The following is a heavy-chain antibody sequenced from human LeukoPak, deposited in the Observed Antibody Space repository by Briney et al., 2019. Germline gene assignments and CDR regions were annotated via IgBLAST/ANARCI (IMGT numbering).Heavy chain of an antibody. CDR2: MRRDGNEI. CDR1: GFTFSTYW. V-gene: IGHV3-7*01. Sequence: PGRSLRLSCSASGFTFSTYWMSWVRQAPGKGLEWVANMRRDGNEIYYLDSVRGRFTISRDNAKNSLYLQMNSLRAEDTAVYYCARVGGHYYYYGMDVWGQGTTVTVSS. CDR3: ARVGGHYYYYGMDV. D-gene: IGHD2-15*01. J-gene: IGHJ6*02.